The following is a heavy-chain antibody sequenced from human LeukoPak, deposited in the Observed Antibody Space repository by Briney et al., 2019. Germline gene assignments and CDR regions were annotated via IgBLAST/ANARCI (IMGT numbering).Heavy chain of an antibody. V-gene: IGHV3-23*01. CDR3: AKLYSSGWFYYFDY. CDR2: ISGSGGST. D-gene: IGHD6-19*01. J-gene: IGHJ4*02. Sequence: GGSLRLSCAASGVSLSGYRMHWVRQAPGKGLEWVSAISGSGGSTYYADSVKGRFTISRDNSKNTLYLQMNSLRAEDTAVYYCAKLYSSGWFYYFDYWGQGTLVTVSS. CDR1: GVSLSGYR.